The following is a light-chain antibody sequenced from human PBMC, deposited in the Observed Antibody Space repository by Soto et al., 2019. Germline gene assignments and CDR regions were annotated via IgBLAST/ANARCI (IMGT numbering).Light chain of an antibody. J-gene: IGKJ5*01. Sequence: EMPTPRSLWTVSASVGCRVAITCRASQSISNWLAWYQQKPGKDPKILIYKASSLESGVPSRFRGSGSGTEFTLAISLLQPDEFATYYCQQYNSYSAVGQGTQLDIK. CDR3: QQYNSYSA. CDR1: QSISNW. CDR2: KAS. V-gene: IGKV1-5*03.